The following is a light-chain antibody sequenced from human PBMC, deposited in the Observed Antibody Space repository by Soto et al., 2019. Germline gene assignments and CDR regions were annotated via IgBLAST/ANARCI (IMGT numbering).Light chain of an antibody. V-gene: IGLV2-8*01. CDR3: CSYGGGNNFYV. J-gene: IGLJ1*01. Sequence: QSVLTQPPSASGSPGQSVTISCTGTNSDIGTYDYVSWYQHLPDKAPKLIIYEVSKRPSGVPDRFSGSKSGNTASLTVSGLQAEDEGDYYCCSYGGGNNFYVFGTGTKVTVL. CDR1: NSDIGTYDY. CDR2: EVS.